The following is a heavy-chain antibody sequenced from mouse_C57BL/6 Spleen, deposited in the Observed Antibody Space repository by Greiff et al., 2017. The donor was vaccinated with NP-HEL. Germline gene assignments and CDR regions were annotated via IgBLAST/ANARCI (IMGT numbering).Heavy chain of an antibody. J-gene: IGHJ4*01. CDR3: TRPGRAMDY. CDR2: IRNKANNHAT. Sequence: RGLEWVAEIRNKANNHATYYAESVKGRFTISRDDSKSSVYLQMNSLRAEDTGIYYCTRPGRAMDYWGQGTSVTVSS. V-gene: IGHV6-6*01.